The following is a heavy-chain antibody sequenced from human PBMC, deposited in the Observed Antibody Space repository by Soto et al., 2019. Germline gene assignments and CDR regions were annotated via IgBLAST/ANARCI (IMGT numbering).Heavy chain of an antibody. V-gene: IGHV1-69*01. J-gene: IGHJ5*02. D-gene: IGHD3-22*01. CDR1: AGTFSSYA. CDR3: ARDPSYDSSGYYQGSWFDP. CDR2: IIPFFGTT. Sequence: QVQLVQSGAEVKKPGSSVQVSCKASAGTFSSYAITWVRQAPGQGLEWMGGIIPFFGTTNYAPKFQGRVTITADESTSTAYMERSSLISEDTAVYYCARDPSYDSSGYYQGSWFDPWGQGTLVTVSS.